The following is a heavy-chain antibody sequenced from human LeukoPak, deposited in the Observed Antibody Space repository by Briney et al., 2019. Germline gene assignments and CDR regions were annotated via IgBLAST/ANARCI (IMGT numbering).Heavy chain of an antibody. D-gene: IGHD2-15*01. CDR3: ATVVAATFNAFDI. Sequence: GGSLRLSCAASGFTFSDYYMSWIRQAPGKGLEWVSYISSSGSTIYYADSVKGRFTISRDNAKNSLYLQMNSLRAEDTAVHYCATVVAATFNAFDIWGQGTMVTVSS. J-gene: IGHJ3*02. CDR1: GFTFSDYY. CDR2: ISSSGSTI. V-gene: IGHV3-11*01.